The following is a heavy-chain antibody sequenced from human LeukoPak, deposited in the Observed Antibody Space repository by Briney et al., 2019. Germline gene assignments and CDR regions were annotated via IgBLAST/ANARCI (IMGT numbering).Heavy chain of an antibody. Sequence: GRSLRLSCAASGFTFSSYGMHWVRQAPGKGLEWVAVISYDGSNEYYADSVKGRFTISRDNSKNTLYLQMNSLRAEDTAVYYCAKSPYSLPLGDAFDIWGQGTMVTVSS. CDR1: GFTFSSYG. CDR3: AKSPYSLPLGDAFDI. CDR2: ISYDGSNE. D-gene: IGHD3-16*01. V-gene: IGHV3-30*18. J-gene: IGHJ3*02.